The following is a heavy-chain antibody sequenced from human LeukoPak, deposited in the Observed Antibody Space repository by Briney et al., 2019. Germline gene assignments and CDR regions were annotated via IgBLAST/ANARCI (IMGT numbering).Heavy chain of an antibody. CDR3: ATRPGVGATDWFDP. Sequence: SETLSLTCAVDGGSFSGYYWSWIRQPPGKGLEWIGEINHSGSTNYNPSLKSRVTISVDTSKNQFSLKLSSVTAADTAVYYCATRPGVGATDWFDPWGQGTLVTVSS. CDR2: INHSGST. V-gene: IGHV4-34*01. CDR1: GGSFSGYY. D-gene: IGHD1-26*01. J-gene: IGHJ5*02.